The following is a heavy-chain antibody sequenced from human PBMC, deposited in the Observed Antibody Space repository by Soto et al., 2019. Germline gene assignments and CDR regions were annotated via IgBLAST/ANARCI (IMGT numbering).Heavy chain of an antibody. D-gene: IGHD3-22*01. CDR2: IIPIFGTA. Sequence: QVQLVQSGAEVKKPGSPVKVSCKASGGTFSSYAISWVRQAPGQGLEWMGGIIPIFGTANYAQKFQGRVTITADESTSTAYMELSSLRSEATAVYYCAREGASGSHIGYWGQGTLVTVSS. V-gene: IGHV1-69*01. CDR3: AREGASGSHIGY. CDR1: GGTFSSYA. J-gene: IGHJ4*02.